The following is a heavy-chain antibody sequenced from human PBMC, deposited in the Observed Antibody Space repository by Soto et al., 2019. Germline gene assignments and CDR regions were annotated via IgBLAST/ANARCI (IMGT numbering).Heavy chain of an antibody. CDR2: IIPIFGTA. D-gene: IGHD3-22*01. CDR3: AIIPRGPSRYYYDSSS. J-gene: IGHJ4*02. Sequence: SVKVSCKASGGTFGSYAISWVRQAPGQGLEWMGGIIPIFGTANYAQKFQGRVTITADESTSTAYMELSSLRSEDTAVYYCAIIPRGPSRYYYDSSSWSQGTLVTVSS. V-gene: IGHV1-69*13. CDR1: GGTFGSYA.